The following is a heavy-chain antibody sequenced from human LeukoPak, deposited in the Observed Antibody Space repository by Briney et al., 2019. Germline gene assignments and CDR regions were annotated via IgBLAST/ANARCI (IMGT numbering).Heavy chain of an antibody. J-gene: IGHJ4*02. CDR2: ILYDGSNK. CDR3: AREKQKYSSGWYCLDY. D-gene: IGHD6-19*01. CDR1: GFTFSSYG. V-gene: IGHV3-30*03. Sequence: GGSLRLSCVASGFTFSSYGMHWVRQAPGKGLEWVAVILYDGSNKYYADSVKGRFTISRDNSKNTLYLQMNSLRAEDTAVYYCAREKQKYSSGWYCLDYWGQGTLVTVSS.